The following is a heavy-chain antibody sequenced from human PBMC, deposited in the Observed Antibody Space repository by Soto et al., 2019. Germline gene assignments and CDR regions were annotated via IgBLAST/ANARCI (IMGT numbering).Heavy chain of an antibody. CDR1: GFTFSSFG. CDR2: IWYDGSKK. Sequence: QVQVVESGGGVVQPGRSLRLSCAASGFTFSSFGMHWVRQAPGKGLEWVSLIWYDGSKKSYGDSVKGRFTISRDNYRNPVYLQMNSLRADDTAVYYCARDASYYSLWSGYYPSRNGMDVWGQGTTVTVSS. CDR3: ARDASYYSLWSGYYPSRNGMDV. V-gene: IGHV3-33*01. J-gene: IGHJ6*02. D-gene: IGHD3-3*01.